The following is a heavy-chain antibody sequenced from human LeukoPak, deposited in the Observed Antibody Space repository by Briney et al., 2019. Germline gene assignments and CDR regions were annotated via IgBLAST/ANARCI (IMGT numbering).Heavy chain of an antibody. V-gene: IGHV4-30-4*01. CDR2: IYYSGST. D-gene: IGHD3-10*01. CDR3: ARGGGAVVIANWFDP. J-gene: IGHJ5*02. CDR1: GGSISSGDYY. Sequence: SETLSLTCTVSGGSISSGDYYWSWIRQPPGKGLEWIGYIYYSGSTYYNPSLKSRVTISVDTSKNQFSLKLRSVTAADTAVYYCARGGGAVVIANWFDPWGQGTLVTVSS.